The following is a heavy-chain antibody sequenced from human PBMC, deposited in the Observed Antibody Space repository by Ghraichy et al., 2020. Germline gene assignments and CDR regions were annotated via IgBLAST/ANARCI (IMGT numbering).Heavy chain of an antibody. J-gene: IGHJ5*02. CDR2: IYYSGST. CDR1: GGSISSYY. CDR3: ARQMVRGVIDRGWFDP. V-gene: IGHV4-59*08. Sequence: SETLSLTCTVSGGSISSYYWSWIRQPPGKGLEWIGYIYYSGSTNYNPSLKSRVTISVDTSKNQFSLKLSSVTAADTAVYYCARQMVRGVIDRGWFDPWGQGTLVTVSS. D-gene: IGHD3-10*01.